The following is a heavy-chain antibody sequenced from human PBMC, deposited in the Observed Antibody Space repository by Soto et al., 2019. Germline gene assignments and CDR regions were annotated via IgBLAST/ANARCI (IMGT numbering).Heavy chain of an antibody. CDR3: ARDMVAPGSCLYFDY. V-gene: IGHV3-7*05. Sequence: VQLVESGGGLVQPGGSLRLSCTASGFAFSSYYMTWVRQAPGKGLEWLANMNQDGNEKYYVDSVKGRFTISRDNAKNSLYLQMNSLRVEDTAIYYCARDMVAPGSCLYFDYWGQGSLVTVSS. CDR1: GFAFSSYY. D-gene: IGHD5-12*01. J-gene: IGHJ4*02. CDR2: MNQDGNEK.